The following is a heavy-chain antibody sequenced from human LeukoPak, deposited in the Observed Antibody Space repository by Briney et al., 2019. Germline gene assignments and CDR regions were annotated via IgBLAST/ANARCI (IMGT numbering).Heavy chain of an antibody. D-gene: IGHD6-13*01. V-gene: IGHV3-11*01. CDR3: ARETGSTWNAPIDY. CDR1: GFIFSDYY. J-gene: IGHJ4*02. Sequence: GGSLRLSCAASGFIFSDYYMSWIRQGPGQGLGLVSYVSDGGSTKYYADSVKGRLTISRDNDKNSLLLQLDSLRVEDTAIYYCARETGSTWNAPIDYWGQGILVTVSS. CDR2: VSDGGSTK.